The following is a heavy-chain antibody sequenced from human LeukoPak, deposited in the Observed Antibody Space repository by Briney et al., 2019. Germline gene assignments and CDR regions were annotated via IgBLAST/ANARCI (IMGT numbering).Heavy chain of an antibody. Sequence: PSETLSLTCAVSGYSISSGYYWGWIRQPPGKGLEWIGSIYHSGSTYYNPSLKSRVTISVDTSKNQVSLKLTSVTAADTAVYYCARDSASGSNNWFDPWGQGTLVTVSS. CDR2: IYHSGST. CDR3: ARDSASGSNNWFDP. V-gene: IGHV4-38-2*02. J-gene: IGHJ5*02. CDR1: GYSISSGYY. D-gene: IGHD1-26*01.